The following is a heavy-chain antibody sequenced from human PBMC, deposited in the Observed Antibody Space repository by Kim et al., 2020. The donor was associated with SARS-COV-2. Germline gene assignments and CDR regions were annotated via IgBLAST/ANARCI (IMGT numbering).Heavy chain of an antibody. CDR3: ARGVGRYFDWSIPSFDY. J-gene: IGHJ4*02. Sequence: GGSLRLSCAASGFTFSSYWMSWVRQAPGKGLEWVANIKQDGSEKYYVDSVKGRFTISRDNAKNSLYLQMNSLRAEDTAVYYCARGVGRYFDWSIPSFDYWGQGTLVTVSS. CDR2: IKQDGSEK. CDR1: GFTFSSYW. D-gene: IGHD3-9*01. V-gene: IGHV3-7*01.